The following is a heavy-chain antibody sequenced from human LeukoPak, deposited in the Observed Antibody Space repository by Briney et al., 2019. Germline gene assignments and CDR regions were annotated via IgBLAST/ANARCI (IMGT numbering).Heavy chain of an antibody. CDR3: ARGGTYDYVWGSYRNDIAPEAFDI. D-gene: IGHD3-16*02. Sequence: GASVKVSCKATGYTFTGYYMHWVGQAPGQGLEWMGRINPNSGGTNYAQKFQGRVTMTRDTTISTAYMELSRLRSDDTAVYYCARGGTYDYVWGSYRNDIAPEAFDIWGQGTMVTVSS. J-gene: IGHJ3*02. CDR2: INPNSGGT. CDR1: GYTFTGYY. V-gene: IGHV1-2*06.